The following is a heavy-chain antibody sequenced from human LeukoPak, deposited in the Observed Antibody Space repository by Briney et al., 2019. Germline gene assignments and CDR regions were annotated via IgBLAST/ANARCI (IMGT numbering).Heavy chain of an antibody. J-gene: IGHJ4*02. CDR2: INSDGSST. V-gene: IGHV3-74*01. Sequence: PGGSLRLSCAASGFTFSSYWMHWVRQAPGKGLVWVSRINSDGSSTNYADSVKGRFTISRDNAKNTLYLQMNSLRAEDTAVYYYARDADVVFPYYYGSGRDFDYWGQGTLVTVSS. CDR1: GFTFSSYW. CDR3: ARDADVVFPYYYGSGRDFDY. D-gene: IGHD3-10*01.